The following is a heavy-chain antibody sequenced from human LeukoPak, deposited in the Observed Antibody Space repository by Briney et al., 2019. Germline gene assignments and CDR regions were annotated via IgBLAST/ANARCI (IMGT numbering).Heavy chain of an antibody. D-gene: IGHD2-15*01. Sequence: GESLKISCKGSGYSFTSYWIGWVRQMPGKGLEWMGIIYPGDSDTRYSPSFQGQVTISADKSISTAYLQWSSLKASDTAMYYCARHSKAWSSLLDWFDPWGQGTLVTVSS. J-gene: IGHJ5*02. CDR3: ARHSKAWSSLLDWFDP. CDR1: GYSFTSYW. V-gene: IGHV5-51*01. CDR2: IYPGDSDT.